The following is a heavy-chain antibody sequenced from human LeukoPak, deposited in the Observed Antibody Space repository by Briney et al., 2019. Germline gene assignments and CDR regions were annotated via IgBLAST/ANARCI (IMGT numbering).Heavy chain of an antibody. CDR2: IRSKAYGGTT. Sequence: GGSLRLPCTASGFTFGDYAMSWVRQAPGKGLEWVGFIRSKAYGGTTEYAASVKGRFTISRDDSKSIAYLQMNSLKTEDTAVYYCTREGEQQPSYDYWGQGTLVTVSS. J-gene: IGHJ4*02. D-gene: IGHD6-13*01. V-gene: IGHV3-49*04. CDR1: GFTFGDYA. CDR3: TREGEQQPSYDY.